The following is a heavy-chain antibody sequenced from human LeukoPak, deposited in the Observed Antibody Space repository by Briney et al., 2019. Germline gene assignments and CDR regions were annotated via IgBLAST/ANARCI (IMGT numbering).Heavy chain of an antibody. CDR2: IYYSGST. D-gene: IGHD4-17*01. Sequence: SETLSLACTVSGGSISSSSYYWGWIRQPPGKGLEWIGSIYYSGSTYYNPSLKSRVTISVDTSKNQFSLKLSSVTAADTAVYYCARGRRTVTKYYHYYYYMDVWGKGTTVTVSS. CDR1: GGSISSSSYY. V-gene: IGHV4-39*07. J-gene: IGHJ6*03. CDR3: ARGRRTVTKYYHYYYYMDV.